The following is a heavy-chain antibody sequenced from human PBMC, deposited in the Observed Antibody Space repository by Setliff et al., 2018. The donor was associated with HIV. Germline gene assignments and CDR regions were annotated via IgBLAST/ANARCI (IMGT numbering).Heavy chain of an antibody. Sequence: ETLSLTCTVSGGSISSYYWSWIRQPPGKGLEWIGYIYYSGSTNYNPSLKSRVTISVDTSKNQFSLKLSSVTAADTAVYHCARVADSSGYYHLDYWGQGTLVTVSS. D-gene: IGHD3-22*01. J-gene: IGHJ4*02. CDR2: IYYSGST. CDR1: GGSISSYY. V-gene: IGHV4-59*12. CDR3: ARVADSSGYYHLDY.